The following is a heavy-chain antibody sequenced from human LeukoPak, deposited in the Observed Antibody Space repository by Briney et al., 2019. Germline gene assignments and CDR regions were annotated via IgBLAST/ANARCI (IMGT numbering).Heavy chain of an antibody. V-gene: IGHV1-3*01. CDR3: ARKSAWFGELLHFDY. D-gene: IGHD3-10*01. CDR2: INAGNGNT. J-gene: IGHJ4*02. CDR1: GYTFTSYA. Sequence: EASVKVSCKASGYTFTSYAMHWVRQAPGQRLEWMGWINAGNGNTKYSQKFQGRVTITRDTSASTAYMELSSLRSEDTAVYYCARKSAWFGELLHFDYWGQGTLVTVSS.